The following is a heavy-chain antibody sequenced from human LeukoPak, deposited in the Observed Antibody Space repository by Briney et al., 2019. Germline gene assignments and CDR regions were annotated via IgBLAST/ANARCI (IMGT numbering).Heavy chain of an antibody. CDR1: GGSFSGYY. V-gene: IGHV4-34*01. Sequence: PSETLSLTCAVYGGSFSGYYWSWIRQPPGKGLEWIGEINHSGSTNYNPSLKSRVTISVDTSKNQFSLKLSSVTAADTAVYYCARGLTSCLNYYYYYGMDVWGQGTTVTVSS. D-gene: IGHD2-2*01. CDR3: ARGLTSCLNYYYYYGMDV. CDR2: INHSGST. J-gene: IGHJ6*02.